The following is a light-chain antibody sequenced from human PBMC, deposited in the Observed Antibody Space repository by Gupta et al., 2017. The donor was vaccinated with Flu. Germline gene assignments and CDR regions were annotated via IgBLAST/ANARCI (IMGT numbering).Light chain of an antibody. CDR1: STNMGNNY. V-gene: IGLV1-51*02. J-gene: IGLJ2*01. CDR3: GTWDSSLSGGV. CDR2: ENN. Sequence: QSVLTQPPSVSAAPVQKVTISCSGSSTNMGNNYVSWYQQIPGTAPKLLIYENNKRPSGIPDRFSGSKSGTSATLGITGLQTGGEADYYCGTWDSSLSGGVFGGGTKLTVL.